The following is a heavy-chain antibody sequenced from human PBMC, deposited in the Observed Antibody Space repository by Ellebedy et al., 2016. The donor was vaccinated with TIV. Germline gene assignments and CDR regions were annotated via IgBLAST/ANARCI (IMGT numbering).Heavy chain of an antibody. V-gene: IGHV5-51*01. CDR1: GYSFTNYW. CDR3: ASAKYYGSGTYAHYLDY. CDR2: IYPGDSDT. J-gene: IGHJ4*02. D-gene: IGHD3-10*01. Sequence: GESLKISCKGSGYSFTNYWIGWVRQMPGKGLDWMGIIYPGDSDTRYSPSFQGQVTISADKSISIAYLQWSSRKASDTAMYYCASAKYYGSGTYAHYLDYWGQGTLVTVSS.